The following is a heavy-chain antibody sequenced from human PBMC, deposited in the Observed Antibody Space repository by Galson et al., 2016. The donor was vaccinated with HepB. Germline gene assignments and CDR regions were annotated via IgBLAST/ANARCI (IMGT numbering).Heavy chain of an antibody. CDR1: GFTFRNYG. J-gene: IGHJ4*02. D-gene: IGHD5-24*01. CDR2: ISYDESIK. CDR3: ATNGDGYNYFLY. Sequence: SLRLSCSGSGFTFRNYGMHWVRQAPGKGLEWVAVISYDESIKYYADPGKGRFTISRDNSKNTLYLQMSSLRAEDTAVYYCATNGDGYNYFLYWGQETLVTVSS. V-gene: IGHV3-30*03.